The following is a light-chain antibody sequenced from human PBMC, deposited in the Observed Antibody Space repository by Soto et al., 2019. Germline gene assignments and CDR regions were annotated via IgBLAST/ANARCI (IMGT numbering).Light chain of an antibody. Sequence: QSALTQPRSVSGSPGQSVTISCTGTSSDVGNYNFVSWYQQHPDKGPKLMIYDVSERPSGVPDRFSASKSGNTASLTISGLQAEDEADYYCCSYAGTYNLVFGGGTKLTVL. V-gene: IGLV2-11*01. CDR2: DVS. J-gene: IGLJ3*02. CDR3: CSYAGTYNLV. CDR1: SSDVGNYNF.